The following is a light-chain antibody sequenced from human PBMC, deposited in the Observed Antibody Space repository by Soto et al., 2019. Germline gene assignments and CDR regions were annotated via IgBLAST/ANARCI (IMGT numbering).Light chain of an antibody. Sequence: DIQMTQSPSTLSASVGDRVTITCRASQSISSWLAWYQQKPGKAPKHMIYKASSLESGVPSRFSGSGSGTEFTLTISSLQPDDFATYYCQQYNSYPLTFGGGTKVDIK. V-gene: IGKV1-5*03. J-gene: IGKJ4*01. CDR2: KAS. CDR1: QSISSW. CDR3: QQYNSYPLT.